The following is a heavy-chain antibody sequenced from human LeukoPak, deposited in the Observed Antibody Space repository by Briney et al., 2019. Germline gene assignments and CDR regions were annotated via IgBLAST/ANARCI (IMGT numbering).Heavy chain of an antibody. J-gene: IGHJ2*01. V-gene: IGHV4-4*07. D-gene: IGHD7-27*01. CDR1: GGSLGIFF. CDR2: IFTVGGI. Sequence: PSETLSLTCTVSGGSLGIFFWSWSPRPAGRGLQWIGRIFTVGGIEYTTSLKSRVAMSLPTSKTQISFMLTSITAAHTAMYYCSGDRPFLGILHWYFDLWGRGTPVTVSS. CDR3: SGDRPFLGILHWYFDL.